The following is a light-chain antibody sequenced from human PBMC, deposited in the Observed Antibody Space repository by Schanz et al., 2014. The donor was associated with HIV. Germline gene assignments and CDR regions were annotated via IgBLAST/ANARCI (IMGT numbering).Light chain of an antibody. CDR2: GAS. CDR3: QQRSNGFT. J-gene: IGKJ3*01. CDR1: QSVGNY. V-gene: IGKV3-11*01. Sequence: EIVLTQSPVTLSLSPGGRATLSCRASQSVGNYLAWYQQKPGQAPRLLIYGASTRATGIPARFSGSGSGTEFTLTINSLEPEDFAVYYCQQRSNGFTFGPGTKVDIK.